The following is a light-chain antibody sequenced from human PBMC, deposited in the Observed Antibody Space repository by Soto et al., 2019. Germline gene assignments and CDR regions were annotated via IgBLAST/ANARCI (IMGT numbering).Light chain of an antibody. CDR3: QQYDEWPLT. J-gene: IGKJ4*01. CDR1: QNVKTR. CDR2: DAF. V-gene: IGKV3-15*01. Sequence: EKVMTQSPATLSVSPGERATLSCRASQNVKTRLAWYQQKPGQAPRLLIYDAFTRATGIPARFSGSASGTEFTLPISSLESEDFAVYYLQQYDEWPLTFGGGTKVEIK.